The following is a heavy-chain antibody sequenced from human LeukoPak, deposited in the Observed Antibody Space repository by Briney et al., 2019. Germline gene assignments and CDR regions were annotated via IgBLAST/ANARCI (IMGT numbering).Heavy chain of an antibody. Sequence: SETLSFTCTVSRGSISSYYWSWIRQPPGKGLEWIGYIYYNGRTNYNPSLKSRFTISVDTSRNQFSLKLSSVTAADTAVYYCARSNTVGADLSFDSWGQGTLVTVSS. V-gene: IGHV4-59*01. CDR3: ARSNTVGADLSFDS. D-gene: IGHD1-26*01. CDR1: RGSISSYY. CDR2: IYYNGRT. J-gene: IGHJ4*02.